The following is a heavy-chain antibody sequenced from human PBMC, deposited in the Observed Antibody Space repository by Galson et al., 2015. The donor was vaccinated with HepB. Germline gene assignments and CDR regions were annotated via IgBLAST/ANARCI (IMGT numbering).Heavy chain of an antibody. CDR2: ISGSGGST. Sequence: SLRLSCAASGFTFSSYAMSWVRQAPGKGLEWVSAISGSGGSTYYADSVKGRFTISRDNSKNTLYLQMNSLRAEDTAVYYCAKDGGLRTGYSSGWYTGAGDYWGQGTLVTVSS. V-gene: IGHV3-23*01. D-gene: IGHD6-19*01. J-gene: IGHJ4*02. CDR1: GFTFSSYA. CDR3: AKDGGLRTGYSSGWYTGAGDY.